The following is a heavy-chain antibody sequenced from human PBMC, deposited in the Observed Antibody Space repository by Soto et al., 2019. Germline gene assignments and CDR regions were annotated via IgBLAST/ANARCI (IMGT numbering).Heavy chain of an antibody. V-gene: IGHV4-30-2*01. CDR2: IYHSGST. J-gene: IGHJ4*02. D-gene: IGHD1-26*01. CDR3: ASLSGRSPL. CDR1: GGSISSGGYS. Sequence: SETLSLTCAVSGGSISSGGYSWSWIRQPPGKGLEWIGYIYHSGSTYYNPSLKSRVTISVDRSKNQFSLKLSSVTAADTAVYYCASLSGRSPLWGQGTLVTVS.